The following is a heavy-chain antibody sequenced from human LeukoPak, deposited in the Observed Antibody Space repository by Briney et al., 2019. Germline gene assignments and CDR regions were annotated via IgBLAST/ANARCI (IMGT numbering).Heavy chain of an antibody. CDR3: ARNVLRFLVWFPRGGYYYYYMDV. CDR1: GGSISNSSYY. V-gene: IGHV4-39*01. J-gene: IGHJ6*03. D-gene: IGHD3-3*01. Sequence: SETLSLTCTVSGGSISNSSYYWGWIRQPPGKGLEWIGSIYYGGRTYYNPSLESRVTISVDVSKNQFSLKLSSVTAADTAVYYCARNVLRFLVWFPRGGYYYYYMDVWGKGTTVTVSS. CDR2: IYYGGRT.